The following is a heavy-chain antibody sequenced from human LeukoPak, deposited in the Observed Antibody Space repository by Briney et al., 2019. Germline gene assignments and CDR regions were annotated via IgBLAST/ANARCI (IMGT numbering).Heavy chain of an antibody. D-gene: IGHD3-10*01. Sequence: GGSLRLSCAASGFTFSSYAMHWVRQAPGKGLEWVAVISHDGSNKYYADSVKGRFTISRDNSKNTLYLQMNSLRAEDTAVYYCARDFRVRGVISSEGFDYWGQGTLVTVSS. CDR1: GFTFSSYA. J-gene: IGHJ4*02. CDR3: ARDFRVRGVISSEGFDY. CDR2: ISHDGSNK. V-gene: IGHV3-30-3*01.